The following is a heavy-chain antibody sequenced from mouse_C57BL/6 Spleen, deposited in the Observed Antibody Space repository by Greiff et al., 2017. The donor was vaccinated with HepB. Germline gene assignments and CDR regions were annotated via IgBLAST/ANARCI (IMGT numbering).Heavy chain of an antibody. V-gene: IGHV14-2*01. CDR2: IDPEDGET. CDR1: GFNIKDYY. D-gene: IGHD2-4*01. J-gene: IGHJ3*01. CDR3: ARSSIYYDYDGAWFAY. Sequence: EVKLVESGAELVKPGASVKLSCTASGFNIKDYYMHWVKQRTEQGLEWIGRIDPEDGETKYAPKFQGKATITADTSSNTAYLQLSSLTSEDTAVYYCARSSIYYDYDGAWFAYWGQGTLVTVSA.